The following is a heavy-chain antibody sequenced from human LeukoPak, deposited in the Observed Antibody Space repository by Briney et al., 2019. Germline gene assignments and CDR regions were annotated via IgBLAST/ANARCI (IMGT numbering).Heavy chain of an antibody. CDR1: GYTLTELS. V-gene: IGHV1-24*01. CDR2: FDPEDGET. CDR3: ATWGYDILTGINWFDP. D-gene: IGHD3-9*01. J-gene: IGHJ5*02. Sequence: ASVKVSCKVSGYTLTELSMHWVRQAPGKGLEWMGGFDPEDGETIYAQKFQGRVTMTEDTSTDTAYMELSSLRSEDTAVYYRATWGYDILTGINWFDPWGQGTLVTVSS.